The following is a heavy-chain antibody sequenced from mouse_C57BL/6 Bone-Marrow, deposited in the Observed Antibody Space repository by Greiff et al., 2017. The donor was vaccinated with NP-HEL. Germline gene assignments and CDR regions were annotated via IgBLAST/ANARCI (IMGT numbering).Heavy chain of an antibody. J-gene: IGHJ4*01. CDR1: GFSLTSYG. Sequence: VKVVESGPGLVAPSQSLSITCTVSGFSLTSYGVHWVRQPPGKGLEWLVVIWSDGSTTYNSALKSRLSISKDNSKSQVFVKMNSLQTDDTAMYYCARLYDGYPDYWGQGTSVTVSS. V-gene: IGHV2-6*03. CDR3: ARLYDGYPDY. CDR2: IWSDGST. D-gene: IGHD2-3*01.